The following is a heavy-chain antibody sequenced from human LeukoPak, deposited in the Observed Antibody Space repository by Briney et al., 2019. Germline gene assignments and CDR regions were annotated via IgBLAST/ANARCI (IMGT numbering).Heavy chain of an antibody. CDR1: GYTFTSYD. CDR2: MNPNSGNT. J-gene: IGHJ4*02. CDR3: ARSGGALAAAPD. V-gene: IGHV1-8*03. Sequence: ASVKVSCKASGYTFTSYDINWVRQATGQGLEWMGWMNPNSGNTGYAQKFQGRVTITRNTSISTAYMELSSLRSEDTAVYYCARSGGALAAAPDWGQGTLVTVSS. D-gene: IGHD6-13*01.